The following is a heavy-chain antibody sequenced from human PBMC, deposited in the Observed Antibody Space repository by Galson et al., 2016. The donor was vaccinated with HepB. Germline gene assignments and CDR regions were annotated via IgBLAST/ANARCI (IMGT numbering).Heavy chain of an antibody. J-gene: IGHJ4*02. CDR3: ARYYGVSG. D-gene: IGHD3-3*01. V-gene: IGHV3-23*01. CDR2: VSTSGGDT. Sequence: ETLSLTCAVSGGSISSSNWWTWVRQAPGKGLEWVSTVSTSGGDTYYADSVKGRFTISRDNSKNTLYLQMNSLRAEDTAIYYCARYYGVSGGGQGTLVTVSS. CDR1: GGSISSSN.